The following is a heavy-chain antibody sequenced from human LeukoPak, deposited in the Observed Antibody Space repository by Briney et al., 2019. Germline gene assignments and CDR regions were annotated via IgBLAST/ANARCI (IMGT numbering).Heavy chain of an antibody. J-gene: IGHJ4*02. CDR2: ISSSGSTI. CDR1: GFTFSDYY. V-gene: IGHV3-11*01. Sequence: PGGSLRLSCAASGFTFSDYYMSWIRQAPGKGLEWVSYISSSGSTIYYADSVKGRFTISRDNAKNTLYLQMNSLRAEDTAVYYCAKDPDPLTQFDYWGQGTLVTVSS. CDR3: AKDPDPLTQFDY.